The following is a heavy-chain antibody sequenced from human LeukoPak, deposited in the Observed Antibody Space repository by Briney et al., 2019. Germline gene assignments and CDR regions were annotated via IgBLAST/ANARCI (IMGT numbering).Heavy chain of an antibody. D-gene: IGHD6-6*01. Sequence: PSQTLSLTCTVSGGSISSGGYYWSWIRQPPGKGLEWIGYIYHSGSTYYNPSLKSRVTISVDRSKNQFSLKLSSVTAADTAVYYCARGPGGSSSSDFDYWGQETLVTVSS. CDR1: GGSISSGGYY. CDR3: ARGPGGSSSSDFDY. CDR2: IYHSGST. J-gene: IGHJ4*02. V-gene: IGHV4-30-2*01.